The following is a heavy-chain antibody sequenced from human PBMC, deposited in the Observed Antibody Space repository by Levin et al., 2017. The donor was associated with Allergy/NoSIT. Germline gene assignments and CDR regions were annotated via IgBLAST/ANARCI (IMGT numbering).Heavy chain of an antibody. CDR2: ISNSGSTI. CDR1: GFPFSDYY. D-gene: IGHD5-12*01. Sequence: GGSLRLSCAATGFPFSDYYMSWIRLTPGKGLEWVSSISNSGSTIYDGDSVKGRLTISRDNVQNTVSLQMNSLRVEDSAVYCCARLAAQPRYSGNRPKYFYFYYMDVWGSGTTVTVSS. V-gene: IGHV3-11*01. J-gene: IGHJ6*03. CDR3: ARLAAQPRYSGNRPKYFYFYYMDV.